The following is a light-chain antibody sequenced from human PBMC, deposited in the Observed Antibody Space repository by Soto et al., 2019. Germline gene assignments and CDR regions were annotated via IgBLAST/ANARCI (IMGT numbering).Light chain of an antibody. V-gene: IGLV2-14*01. CDR3: SSYTSSSTLYV. Sequence: QSVLTQPASVSGSPGQSITISCTGTSSDVGGYNYVSWYQQHPGKAPKLMIYEVSNRPSGVSSRFSGSKSGNTASLTISGLQAEDEADYYCSSYTSSSTLYVFGTGPKLTVL. J-gene: IGLJ1*01. CDR1: SSDVGGYNY. CDR2: EVS.